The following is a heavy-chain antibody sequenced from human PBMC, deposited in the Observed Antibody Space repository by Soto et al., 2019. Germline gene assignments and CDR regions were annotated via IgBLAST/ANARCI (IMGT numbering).Heavy chain of an antibody. CDR1: GSTFPGSY. D-gene: IGHD6-13*01. J-gene: IGHJ3*02. Sequence: ASVTISFKASGSTFPGSYLHWVRRAPGQGLEWMGWINPNSGGTNYAQKLQGRATMTRDTSISTAYMELSRLRSDDTAVYYGAGRIAAVGYAFDIWGQGTMVTVSS. V-gene: IGHV1-2*02. CDR2: INPNSGGT. CDR3: AGRIAAVGYAFDI.